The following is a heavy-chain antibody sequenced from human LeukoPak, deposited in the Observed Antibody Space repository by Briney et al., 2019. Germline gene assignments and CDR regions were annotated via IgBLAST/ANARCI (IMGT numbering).Heavy chain of an antibody. CDR3: ARVWQYYYGSGSKEAFDI. Sequence: SETLSLTCTVSGGSISSYYWSWIRQPPGKGLEWIGYIYHSGSTNYNPSLKSRVTISVDTSKNQFSLKLSSVTAADTAVYYCARVWQYYYGSGSKEAFDIWGQGTMVTVSS. J-gene: IGHJ3*02. D-gene: IGHD3-10*01. CDR1: GGSISSYY. V-gene: IGHV4-59*01. CDR2: IYHSGST.